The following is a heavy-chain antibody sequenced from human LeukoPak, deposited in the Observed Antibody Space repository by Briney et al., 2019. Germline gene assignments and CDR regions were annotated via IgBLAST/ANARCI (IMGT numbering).Heavy chain of an antibody. J-gene: IGHJ4*02. V-gene: IGHV3-53*01. D-gene: IGHD3-16*01. CDR3: ARLGGGDYFDY. CDR1: GFTFSSYA. CDR2: IYSGGST. Sequence: GGSLRLSCAASGFTFSSYAMSWVRQAPGKGLEWVSVIYSGGSTYYADSVKGRFTISRDNSKNTLYLQMNSLRAEDTAVYYCARLGGGDYFDYWGQGTLVTVSS.